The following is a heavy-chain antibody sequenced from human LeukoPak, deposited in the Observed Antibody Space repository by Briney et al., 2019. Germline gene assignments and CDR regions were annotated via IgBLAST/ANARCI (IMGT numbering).Heavy chain of an antibody. V-gene: IGHV3-74*01. CDR3: ARVGGYYDSSGYYYNAFDI. Sequence: GGSLRLSCAASGFAFSSYWMHWGRQAPGKGRVWFSRINSDGSSTIYADSVKGRFTISRDHAKNTLYLQMNSLRAEDTAVYYCARVGGYYDSSGYYYNAFDIWGQGTMVTVSS. J-gene: IGHJ3*02. CDR2: INSDGSST. D-gene: IGHD3-22*01. CDR1: GFAFSSYW.